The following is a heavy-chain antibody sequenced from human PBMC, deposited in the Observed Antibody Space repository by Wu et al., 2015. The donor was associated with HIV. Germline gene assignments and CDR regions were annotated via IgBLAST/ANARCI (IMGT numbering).Heavy chain of an antibody. D-gene: IGHD5-18*01. Sequence: QVQLVQSGAEVKKPGASVKVSCKASGYTFTSYDINWVRQATGQGLEWMGWMNPNSGNTGYAQKFQGRVTMTRNTSISTAYMELSSLRSEDTAVYYCARSAMMRDGXAFDIWAKGQWSPSLQ. J-gene: IGHJ3*02. CDR1: GYTFTSYD. CDR3: ARSAMMRDGXAFDI. CDR2: MNPNSGNT. V-gene: IGHV1-8*01.